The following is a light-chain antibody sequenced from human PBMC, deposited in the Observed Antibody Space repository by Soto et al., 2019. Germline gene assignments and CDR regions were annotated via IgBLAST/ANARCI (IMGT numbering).Light chain of an antibody. J-gene: IGLJ1*01. CDR1: KLGDKY. CDR2: QES. Sequence: SYELTQPPSVSVSPGQTASITCSGDKLGDKYACWYQQKPGQSPVLVIYQESKRPSGIPERFSGSNSGNTATLTISGTQAMDEADYYCQAWDSSTHYVFGTGTKLTVL. CDR3: QAWDSSTHYV. V-gene: IGLV3-1*01.